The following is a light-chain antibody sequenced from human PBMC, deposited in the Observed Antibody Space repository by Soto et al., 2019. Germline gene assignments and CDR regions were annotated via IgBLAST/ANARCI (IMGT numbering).Light chain of an antibody. J-gene: IGKJ1*01. Sequence: EIQMTQSPSTLSASVGDRVTITCRASQSISSWLAWYQQKPGKAPKLLIYKASSLESGVPSRFSGSGSGTDLTLTISSRQADDVATYYYQQYNSPPTFGQGTKVEIK. CDR1: QSISSW. CDR3: QQYNSPPT. CDR2: KAS. V-gene: IGKV1-5*03.